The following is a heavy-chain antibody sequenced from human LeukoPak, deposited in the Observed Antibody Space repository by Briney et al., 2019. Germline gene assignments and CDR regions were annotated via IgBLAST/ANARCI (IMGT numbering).Heavy chain of an antibody. D-gene: IGHD4-17*01. J-gene: IGHJ6*02. CDR3: ARGPKGTTVIYCYGMDV. CDR2: INHSGST. CDR1: GGSFSGYY. Sequence: SETLSLTCAVYGGSFSGYYWSWIRQPPGKGLEWIGEINHSGSTNYNPSLKSRVTISVDTSKNQFSLKLSSVTAADTAVYYCARGPKGTTVIYCYGMDVWGQGTTVTVSS. V-gene: IGHV4-34*01.